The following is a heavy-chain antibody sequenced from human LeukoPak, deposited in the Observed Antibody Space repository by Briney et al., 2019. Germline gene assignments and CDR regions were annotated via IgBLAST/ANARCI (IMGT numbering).Heavy chain of an antibody. CDR2: ISYDGSNK. Sequence: TLSLACAVSGGSISSSNWWSWVRQAPGKGLEWVAVISYDGSNKYYADSVKGRFTISRDNSKNTLYLQMNSLRAEDTAVYYCARDEEDKPFDYWGQGTLVTVSS. J-gene: IGHJ4*02. CDR3: ARDEEDKPFDY. CDR1: GGSISSSN. V-gene: IGHV3-30-3*01.